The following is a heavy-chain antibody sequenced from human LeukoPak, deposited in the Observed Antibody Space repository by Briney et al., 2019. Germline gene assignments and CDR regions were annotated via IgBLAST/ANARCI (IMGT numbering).Heavy chain of an antibody. Sequence: PGGSLRLSCAASGFTFSSYAMSWVRQAPGKGLEWVSAISGSGGSTYYADSVKGRFTISRDNSKNTLYLQMNSLRAEDTAVYYCAKAGRIVVVPAASLWFDPWGQGTLVTVSS. CDR3: AKAGRIVVVPAASLWFDP. D-gene: IGHD2-2*01. CDR1: GFTFSSYA. J-gene: IGHJ5*02. CDR2: ISGSGGST. V-gene: IGHV3-23*01.